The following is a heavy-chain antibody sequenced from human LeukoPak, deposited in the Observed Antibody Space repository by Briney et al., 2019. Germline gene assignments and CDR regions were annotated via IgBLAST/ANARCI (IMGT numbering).Heavy chain of an antibody. CDR3: ASGTWGFYDTTVGVY. CDR2: IYYSGST. CDR1: GGSISSSSYY. Sequence: SETLSLTCTVSGGSISSSSYYWGWIRQPPGKGLEWIGSIYYSGSTYYNPSLKSRVTISVDTSKNQFSLKLSSVTAADTAVFYCASGTWGFYDTTVGVYWGQGTLVTVSS. D-gene: IGHD3-22*01. V-gene: IGHV4-39*07. J-gene: IGHJ4*02.